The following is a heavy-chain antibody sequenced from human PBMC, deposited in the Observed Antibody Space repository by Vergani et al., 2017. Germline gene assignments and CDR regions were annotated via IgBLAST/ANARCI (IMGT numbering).Heavy chain of an antibody. J-gene: IGHJ4*02. D-gene: IGHD2-15*01. V-gene: IGHV3-33*01. Sequence: VQLVESGGGVVQPGRSLRLSCAASGFTFSSYGMHWVRQAPGKGLEWVAVIWYDGSNKYYADSVKGRFTISRDNSKNTLYLQMNSLRAEDTAVYYCARERLDCSGGSCYSLDYWGQGTLVTVSS. CDR1: GFTFSSYG. CDR3: ARERLDCSGGSCYSLDY. CDR2: IWYDGSNK.